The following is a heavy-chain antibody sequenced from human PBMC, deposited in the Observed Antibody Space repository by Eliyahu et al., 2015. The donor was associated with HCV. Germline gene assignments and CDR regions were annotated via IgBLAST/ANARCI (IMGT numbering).Heavy chain of an antibody. J-gene: IGHJ4*02. Sequence: QLQLQESGPGLVKPSEXLSLXCTVSGGSIXSSRYYWGWXRQPPGKXLEWIGSIYYSGSTYYNPSLKSRVTISVDTSKNQFSLRLSSVTAADTAVYYCARLSVGGDSSVRFDYWGQGTLVTVSS. V-gene: IGHV4-39*01. CDR3: ARLSVGGDSSVRFDY. D-gene: IGHD2-21*02. CDR2: IYYSGST. CDR1: GGSIXSSRYY.